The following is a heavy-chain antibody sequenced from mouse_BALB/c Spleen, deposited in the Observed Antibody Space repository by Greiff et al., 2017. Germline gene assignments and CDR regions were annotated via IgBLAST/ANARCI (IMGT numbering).Heavy chain of an antibody. CDR2: IYPGDGST. D-gene: IGHD2-4*01. J-gene: IGHJ4*01. CDR1: GYTFTSYY. Sequence: QVQLQQSGPELVKPGASVKMSCKASGYTFTSYYIHWVKQRPGQGLEWIGWIYPGDGSTKYNEKFKGKTTLTADKSSSTAYMLLSSLTSEDSAIYFCARSYYDYEDYAMDYWGQGTSVTVSS. CDR3: ARSYYDYEDYAMDY. V-gene: IGHV1S56*01.